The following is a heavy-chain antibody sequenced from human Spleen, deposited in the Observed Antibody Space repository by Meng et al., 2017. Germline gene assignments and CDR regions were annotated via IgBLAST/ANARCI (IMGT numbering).Heavy chain of an antibody. V-gene: IGHV4-4*02. CDR3: AKVHSNSPYFDY. J-gene: IGHJ4*02. Sequence: QGRWQESGPGLVKPSGTLSLTCAVSGGSISSSNWWTWVRLPPGKGLEWIGEIYPSGSTNYNPSLKSRVTISVDKSKNQFSLKLSSVTAADTAVYYCAKVHSNSPYFDYWGQGTLVTVSS. CDR2: IYPSGST. CDR1: GGSISSSNW. D-gene: IGHD6-6*01.